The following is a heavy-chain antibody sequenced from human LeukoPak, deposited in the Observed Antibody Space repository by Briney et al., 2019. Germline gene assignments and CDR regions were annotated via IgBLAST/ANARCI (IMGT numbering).Heavy chain of an antibody. Sequence: GGSLRLSCAASEFTFSSYGMHWVRQAPGKGLEWVAFISYDGSNKYYADSVKGRFTISRDNSKNTLYLQMNSLRAEDTAVYYCARDARGFCSGGSCTEFDYWGQGTLVTVSS. J-gene: IGHJ4*02. CDR3: ARDARGFCSGGSCTEFDY. D-gene: IGHD2-15*01. CDR2: ISYDGSNK. CDR1: EFTFSSYG. V-gene: IGHV3-30*03.